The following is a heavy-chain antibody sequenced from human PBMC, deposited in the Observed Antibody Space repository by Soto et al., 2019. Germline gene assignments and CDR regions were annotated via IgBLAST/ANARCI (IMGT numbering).Heavy chain of an antibody. D-gene: IGHD3-22*01. CDR3: ATTGYYDSSGYLYY. CDR2: IDPADSST. J-gene: IGHJ4*02. Sequence: GESLKISCKGSGYSFTSYYISWVRQMPGKGLEWMGRIDPADSSTNYSPSFQGHVTISADKSIRTAYLQWSSLKASDTAMYYCATTGYYDSSGYLYYWGQGTLVTVSS. CDR1: GYSFTSYY. V-gene: IGHV5-10-1*01.